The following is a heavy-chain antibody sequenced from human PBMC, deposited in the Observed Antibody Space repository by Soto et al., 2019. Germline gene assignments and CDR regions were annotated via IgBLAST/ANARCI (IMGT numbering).Heavy chain of an antibody. V-gene: IGHV4-59*01. CDR1: GGSISSYY. CDR3: AYGDSRGPFDS. D-gene: IGHD4-17*01. Sequence: QVQLQESGPGLVRPSETLSLTCTVSGGSISSYYWSWIRQPPGKVLDWIGYIYNSGSTNYNPSLKSRVTISVDTSKNQFYLKLSSVTAADTAVYYCAYGDSRGPFDSWGQGTLVTVSS. CDR2: IYNSGST. J-gene: IGHJ4*02.